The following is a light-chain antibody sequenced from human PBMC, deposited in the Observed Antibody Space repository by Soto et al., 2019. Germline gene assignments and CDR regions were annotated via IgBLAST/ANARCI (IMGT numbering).Light chain of an antibody. Sequence: QPVLTQPASVSGSPGQSITISCTGTSSDVGSYHLVSWYQQHPGKAPKLLIYEVSKRPSGVSNRFSGSKSGNTASLTISGLQAEDEADYYCCSYAGSRTYVFGTGTKLTVL. CDR2: EVS. V-gene: IGLV2-23*02. CDR1: SSDVGSYHL. CDR3: CSYAGSRTYV. J-gene: IGLJ1*01.